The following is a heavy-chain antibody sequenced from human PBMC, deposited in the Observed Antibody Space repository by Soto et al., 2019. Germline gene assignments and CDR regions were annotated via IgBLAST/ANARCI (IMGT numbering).Heavy chain of an antibody. V-gene: IGHV5-51*01. J-gene: IGHJ6*02. CDR1: GYSFTSYW. CDR3: ARRNTVTPGSYGMDV. CDR2: IYPGDSDT. D-gene: IGHD4-4*01. Sequence: GESRKISCKGSGYSFTSYWIGWVRQMPGKGLEWMGIIYPGDSDTRYSPSFQGQVTISADKSISTAYLQWSSLKAADTAMYYCARRNTVTPGSYGMDVWGQGTTVTVSS.